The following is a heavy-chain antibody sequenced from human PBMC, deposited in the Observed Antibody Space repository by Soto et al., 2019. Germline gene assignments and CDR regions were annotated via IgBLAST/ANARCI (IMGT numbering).Heavy chain of an antibody. Sequence: QVQLVQSGAEVKKPGSSVKVSCKASGGTFSSYAISWVRQAPGQGREWMGGIIPIFGTANYAQKFQGRVTITADESTSTAYMELSSLRAEDTAVYYCARVRFRITGTPYYDGMDVWGQGTTVTVSS. CDR3: ARVRFRITGTPYYDGMDV. CDR1: GGTFSSYA. J-gene: IGHJ6*02. D-gene: IGHD1-7*01. V-gene: IGHV1-69*12. CDR2: IIPIFGTA.